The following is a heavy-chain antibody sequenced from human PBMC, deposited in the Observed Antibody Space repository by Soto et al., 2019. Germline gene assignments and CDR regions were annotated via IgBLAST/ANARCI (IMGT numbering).Heavy chain of an antibody. D-gene: IGHD4-17*01. CDR1: GFTFSSYS. CDR3: ARDLDYGDYVRPGTFGY. CDR2: ISSSSSTI. V-gene: IGHV3-48*01. J-gene: IGHJ4*02. Sequence: LRLSCAASGFTFSSYSMNWVRQAPGKGLEWVSYISSSSSTIYYADSVKGRFTISRGNAKNSLYLQMNSLRAEDTAVYYCARDLDYGDYVRPGTFGYWGQG.